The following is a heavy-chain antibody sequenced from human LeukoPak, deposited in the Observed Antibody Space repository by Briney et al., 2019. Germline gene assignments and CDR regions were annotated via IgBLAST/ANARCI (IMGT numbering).Heavy chain of an antibody. D-gene: IGHD3-22*01. Sequence: GGSLRLSCAASGFTFSSYSMNWARQAPGKGLEWVSYISSSSSTIYYADSVKGRFTISRDNAKNSLYLQMNSLRAEDTAVYYCASSNNYYYDSSGYPDDAFDIWGQGTMVTVSS. CDR2: ISSSSSTI. CDR3: ASSNNYYYDSSGYPDDAFDI. CDR1: GFTFSSYS. J-gene: IGHJ3*02. V-gene: IGHV3-48*01.